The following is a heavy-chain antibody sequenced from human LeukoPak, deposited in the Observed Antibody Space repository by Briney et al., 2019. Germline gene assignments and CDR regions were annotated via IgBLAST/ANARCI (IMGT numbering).Heavy chain of an antibody. V-gene: IGHV4-61*01. D-gene: IGHD3-22*01. CDR2: IYYCGSA. J-gene: IGHJ3*02. CDR3: ARWDYYDSSGYPGAFDI. Sequence: SETLSLTCTVSGGSVSSGSYYWSWIRQPPGKGLEWIGYIYYCGSANYNPSLKSRVTISVDTSKNQFSLKLSSVTAADTAVYYCARWDYYDSSGYPGAFDIWGQGTMVTVSS. CDR1: GGSVSSGSYY.